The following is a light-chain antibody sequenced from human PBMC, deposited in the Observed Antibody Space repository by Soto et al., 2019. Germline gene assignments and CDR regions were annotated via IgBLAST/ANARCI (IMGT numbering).Light chain of an antibody. CDR3: RLYTSISIPYF. V-gene: IGLV2-14*01. CDR1: SSDVGGYNY. CDR2: DVS. Sequence: QSALTQPASVSGSPGQSITISCTGTSSDVGGYNYVSWYQQHPGKAPKLMIYDVSNRPSGVSNRFSGSKSGNTAPLTISGLQAEEEAYFYCRLYTSISIPYFFGTGTKVTVL. J-gene: IGLJ1*01.